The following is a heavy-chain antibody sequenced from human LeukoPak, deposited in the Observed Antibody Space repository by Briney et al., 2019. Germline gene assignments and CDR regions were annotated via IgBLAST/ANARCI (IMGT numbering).Heavy chain of an antibody. CDR2: FDPEDGGT. Sequence: GASVKVSCKVSGYTLTKLSMHWVRQAPGKGLEWMGGFDPEDGGTIYAQKFQGRVTMTEDTSTDTAYMELSSLRSEDTAVYYCATVVVVVIPYYFDYWGQGTLVTVSS. D-gene: IGHD3-22*01. V-gene: IGHV1-24*01. CDR1: GYTLTKLS. CDR3: ATVVVVVIPYYFDY. J-gene: IGHJ4*02.